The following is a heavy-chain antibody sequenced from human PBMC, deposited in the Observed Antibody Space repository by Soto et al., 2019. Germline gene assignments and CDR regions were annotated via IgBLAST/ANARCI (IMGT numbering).Heavy chain of an antibody. Sequence: PSETLSLTXTVSGGSISSSSYYWGWIRQPPGKGLEWIGSIYYSGSTYYNPSLKSRVTISVDTSKNQFSLKLSSVTAADTAVYHCARRDTMVRGTKYYYYGMDVWGQGTTVTVSS. D-gene: IGHD3-10*01. CDR3: ARRDTMVRGTKYYYYGMDV. CDR1: GGSISSSSYY. J-gene: IGHJ6*02. CDR2: IYYSGST. V-gene: IGHV4-39*01.